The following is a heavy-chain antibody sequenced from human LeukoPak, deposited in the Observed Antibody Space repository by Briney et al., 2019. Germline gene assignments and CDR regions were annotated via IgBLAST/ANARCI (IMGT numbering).Heavy chain of an antibody. CDR3: ARFGVRGSSTYFDY. CDR2: INPNSGGT. D-gene: IGHD3-16*01. V-gene: IGHV1-2*02. Sequence: ASVKVSCKASGGTFSSYAISWVRQAPGQGLEWMGWINPNSGGTNYAQKFQGRVTMTRDTSISTAYMELSRLRSDDTAVYYCARFGVRGSSTYFDYWGQGTLVTVSS. J-gene: IGHJ4*02. CDR1: GGTFSSYA.